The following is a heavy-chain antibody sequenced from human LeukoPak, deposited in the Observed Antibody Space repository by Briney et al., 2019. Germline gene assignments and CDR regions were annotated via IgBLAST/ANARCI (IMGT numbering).Heavy chain of an antibody. J-gene: IGHJ4*02. Sequence: ASVKVSCKASGGTFSSYAISWVRQAPGQGLEWMGGIIPIFGTANYAQKFQGRVTITADESTSIAYMELSSLRSEDTAVYYCARSPSLEYCSSTSCYLGYWGQGTLVTVSS. CDR1: GGTFSSYA. V-gene: IGHV1-69*01. CDR3: ARSPSLEYCSSTSCYLGY. D-gene: IGHD2-2*01. CDR2: IIPIFGTA.